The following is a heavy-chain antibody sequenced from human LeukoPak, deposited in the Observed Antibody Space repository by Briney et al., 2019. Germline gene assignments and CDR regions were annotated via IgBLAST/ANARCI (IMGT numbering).Heavy chain of an antibody. V-gene: IGHV4-39*07. Sequence: SETLSLTCTVSGGSISSSSYYWGWIRQPPGKGLEWIGSIYYSGSTYYNPSLKSRVTISVDTSKNQFSLKLSSVTAADTAVYYCASTTAADTAMVPYYFDYWGQGTLVTVSS. J-gene: IGHJ4*02. CDR1: GGSISSSSYY. D-gene: IGHD5-18*01. CDR2: IYYSGST. CDR3: ASTTAADTAMVPYYFDY.